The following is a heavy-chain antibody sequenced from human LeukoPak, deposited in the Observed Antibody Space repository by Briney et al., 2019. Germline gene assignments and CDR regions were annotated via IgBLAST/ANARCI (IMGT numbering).Heavy chain of an antibody. Sequence: ASVKVSCKTSGYTFTDYYIHWVRQAHGQGLEWMGWINSNSGGISYAQKFQGRVTLTRDTPTRTAYMELNSLTSDDTAVYYCARTSIAARRADFDSWGQGTVVTVSS. CDR3: ARTSIAARRADFDS. V-gene: IGHV1-2*02. CDR2: INSNSGGI. D-gene: IGHD6-6*01. J-gene: IGHJ4*02. CDR1: GYTFTDYY.